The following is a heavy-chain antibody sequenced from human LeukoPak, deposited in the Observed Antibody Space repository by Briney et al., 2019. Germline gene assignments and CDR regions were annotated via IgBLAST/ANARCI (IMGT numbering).Heavy chain of an antibody. Sequence: GESLKISCKGSGYSFTSYWIGWVRQMPGKGLEWMGIIYPGDSDTRYSPSFQGQVTISADKSISTAYLQWSSLKASDTAMYYCARLRYYSGGSCYSFDYWGQGTLVTVSS. CDR2: IYPGDSDT. V-gene: IGHV5-51*01. J-gene: IGHJ4*02. CDR1: GYSFTSYW. CDR3: ARLRYYSGGSCYSFDY. D-gene: IGHD2-15*01.